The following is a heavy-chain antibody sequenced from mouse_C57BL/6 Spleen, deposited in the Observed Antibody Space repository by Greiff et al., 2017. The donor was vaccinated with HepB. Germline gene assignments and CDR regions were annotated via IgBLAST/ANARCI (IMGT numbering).Heavy chain of an antibody. D-gene: IGHD1-1*01. CDR1: GYAFSSSW. CDR3: ARDYVPRFFDY. J-gene: IGHJ2*01. CDR2: IYPGDGDT. V-gene: IGHV1-82*01. Sequence: QVQLQQSGPELVKPGASVKISCKASGYAFSSSWMNWVKQRPGKGLEWIGRIYPGDGDTNYNGKFKGKATLTADKSSSTAYMQLSSLTSEDSAVYFCARDYVPRFFDYWGQGTTLTVSS.